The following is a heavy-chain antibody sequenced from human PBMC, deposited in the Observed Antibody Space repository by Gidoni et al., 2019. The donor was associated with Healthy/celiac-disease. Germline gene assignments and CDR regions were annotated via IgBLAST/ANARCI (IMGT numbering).Heavy chain of an antibody. V-gene: IGHV3-23*01. Sequence: EVQLLESGGGLVQPGGSLRLSCAASGFTFNSYAMSWVRQAPGKGLEWVSAISGSGGSTYYADSVKGRFTISRDNSKNTLYLQMNSLRAEDTAVYYCATYYGDYLPTNYWGQGTLVTVSS. CDR2: ISGSGGST. CDR1: GFTFNSYA. D-gene: IGHD4-17*01. CDR3: ATYYGDYLPTNY. J-gene: IGHJ4*02.